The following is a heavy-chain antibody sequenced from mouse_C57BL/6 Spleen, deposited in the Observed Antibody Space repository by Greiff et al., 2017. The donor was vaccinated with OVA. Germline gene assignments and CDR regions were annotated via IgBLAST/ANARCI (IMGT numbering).Heavy chain of an antibody. Sequence: QVTLKVSGPGILQPSQTLSLTCSFSGFSLSTFGMGVGWIRQPSGKGLEWLAHIWWGDDKYYNQALKSRLLISKDTSKNQVILKIANVDTAYTATYYCARTPNYCGSSYFDYWGQGTTLTVSS. CDR2: IWWGDDK. J-gene: IGHJ2*01. D-gene: IGHD1-1*01. V-gene: IGHV8-8*01. CDR3: ARTPNYCGSSYFDY. CDR1: GFSLSTFGMG.